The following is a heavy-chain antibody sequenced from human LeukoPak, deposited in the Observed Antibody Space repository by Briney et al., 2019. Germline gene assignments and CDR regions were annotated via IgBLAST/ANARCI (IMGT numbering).Heavy chain of an antibody. J-gene: IGHJ4*02. CDR1: GFTFSSYN. CDR3: ARDLGAMVVNPIDY. CDR2: ISSSSSYI. Sequence: GGSLRLSCAASGFTFSSYNMNWVRQAPGKWLEWVSFISSSSSYIYYADSVKGRFTISRDNAKNSLYLQMNSLRAEDTAVYYCARDLGAMVVNPIDYWGLGTLVTASS. D-gene: IGHD4-23*01. V-gene: IGHV3-21*01.